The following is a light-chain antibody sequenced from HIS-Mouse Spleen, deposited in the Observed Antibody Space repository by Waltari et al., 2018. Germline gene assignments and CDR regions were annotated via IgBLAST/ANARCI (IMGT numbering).Light chain of an antibody. J-gene: IGLJ2*01. CDR3: YSTDSSGNHRV. V-gene: IGLV3-10*01. CDR2: EDS. Sequence: SYELTQPPSVSVSPGQTARITCSGDALPKKYAYWYQQKSGQAPVLVIYEDSKRPSGIPGIFSGSSSGTMATVTISGAQVEDEADYYCYSTDSSGNHRVFGGGTKLTVL. CDR1: ALPKKY.